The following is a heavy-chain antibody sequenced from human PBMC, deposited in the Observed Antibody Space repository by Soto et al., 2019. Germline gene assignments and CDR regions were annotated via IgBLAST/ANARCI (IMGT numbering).Heavy chain of an antibody. CDR1: GYSISSGYY. D-gene: IGHD3-3*01. V-gene: IGHV4-31*11. CDR2: IYYSGST. J-gene: IGHJ6*02. Sequence: PSETLSPTCAVSGYSISSGYYWSWIRQHPGKGLEWIGYIYYSGSTYYNPSLKSRVTISVDTSKNQFSLKLSSVTAADTAVYYCARGIFGVVIHYYYYGMDVWGQGTTVTVSS. CDR3: ARGIFGVVIHYYYYGMDV.